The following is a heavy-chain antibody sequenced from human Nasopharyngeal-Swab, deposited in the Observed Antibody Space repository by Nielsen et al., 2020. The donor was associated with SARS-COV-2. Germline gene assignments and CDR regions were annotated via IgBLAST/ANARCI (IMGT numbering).Heavy chain of an antibody. CDR2: ISWDGGST. V-gene: IGHV3-43*01. Sequence: GGSLRFSCAASGFTFDDYTMHWVRQAPGKGLEWVSLISWDGGSTYYADSVKGRFTISRDNSKNSLYLQMNSLRTEDTALYYRAKAVYSSSAPYYYYGMDVWGQGTTVTVSS. CDR1: GFTFDDYT. D-gene: IGHD6-6*01. CDR3: AKAVYSSSAPYYYYGMDV. J-gene: IGHJ6*02.